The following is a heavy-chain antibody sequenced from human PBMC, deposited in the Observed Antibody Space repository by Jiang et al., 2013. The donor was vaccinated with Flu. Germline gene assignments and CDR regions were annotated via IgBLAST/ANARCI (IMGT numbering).Heavy chain of an antibody. J-gene: IGHJ4*02. V-gene: IGHV4-38-2*01. CDR2: IYHSGST. Sequence: LEWIGSIYHSGSTYYNPSLKSRVTISVDTSKNQFSLKLSSVTAADTAVYYCAGGRDDYIWGSYRPFDYWGQGTLVTVSS. D-gene: IGHD3-16*02. CDR3: AGGRDDYIWGSYRPFDY.